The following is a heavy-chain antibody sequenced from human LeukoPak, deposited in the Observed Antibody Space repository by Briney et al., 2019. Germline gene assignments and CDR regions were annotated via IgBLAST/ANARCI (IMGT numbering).Heavy chain of an antibody. CDR1: GFTFNTYA. CDR2: ISDSGGHE. D-gene: IGHD3-10*01. J-gene: IGHJ5*02. V-gene: IGHV3-23*01. CDR3: ARTEAAYGRYDP. Sequence: GGSLRLSCAASGFTFNTYAMSWVRQAPGKRLEWVSFISDSGGHEFYADSVKGRFTISNYNSKISLYLQGDSLRADDTAVYYCARTEAAYGRYDPWGQGTLVTVSS.